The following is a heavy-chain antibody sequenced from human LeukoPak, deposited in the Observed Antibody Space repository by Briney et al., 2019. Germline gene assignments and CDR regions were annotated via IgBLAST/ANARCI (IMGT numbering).Heavy chain of an antibody. J-gene: IGHJ4*02. D-gene: IGHD1-26*01. CDR3: ARGVRNSGSYYIDY. V-gene: IGHV1-69*19. Sequence: SVKVSCKTSRGTFSSYAISWVRQAPGQGLEWMGGTIPVLGTTNYARKFHGRVTITADESTSTAYMELSSLRSEDTAVYYCARGVRNSGSYYIDYWGQGTQVTVSS. CDR1: RGTFSSYA. CDR2: TIPVLGTT.